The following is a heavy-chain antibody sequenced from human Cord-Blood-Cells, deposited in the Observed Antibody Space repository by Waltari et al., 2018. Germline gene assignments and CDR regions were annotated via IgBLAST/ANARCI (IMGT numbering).Heavy chain of an antibody. V-gene: IGHV3-15*01. Sequence: EVQLVESGGGLVKPGGSLRLSCAASGFTFSNAWMSWVRQAPGKGLEWVGRIKSKTDGGTTDYAAPVKGRFTISRDDSKNTLYLQMNSLKTEDTAVYYCTTGGPVLRYFDWWYFDLWGRGTLVTVSS. CDR3: TTGGPVLRYFDWWYFDL. D-gene: IGHD3-9*01. CDR2: IKSKTDGGTT. CDR1: GFTFSNAW. J-gene: IGHJ2*01.